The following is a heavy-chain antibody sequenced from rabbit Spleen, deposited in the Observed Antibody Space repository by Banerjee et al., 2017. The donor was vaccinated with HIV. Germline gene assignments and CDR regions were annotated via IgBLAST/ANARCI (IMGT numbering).Heavy chain of an antibody. V-gene: IGHV1S45*01. CDR2: IAGSSSGFT. CDR1: GFSFSSSYY. D-gene: IGHD6-1*01. Sequence: QEQLEESGGDLVKPEGSLTLTCTASGFSFSSSYYMCWVRQAPGKGLEWISCIAGSSSGFTYSATWAKGRFTCSKTSSTTVTLQMTSLTAADTATYFCAREKSGIVGYDLWGPGTLVTVS. J-gene: IGHJ4*01. CDR3: AREKSGIVGYDL.